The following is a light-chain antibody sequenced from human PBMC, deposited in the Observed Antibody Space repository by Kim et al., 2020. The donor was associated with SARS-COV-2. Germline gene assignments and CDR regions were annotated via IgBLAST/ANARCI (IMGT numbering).Light chain of an antibody. CDR2: RAN. V-gene: IGLV1-47*01. J-gene: IGLJ3*02. CDR3: AAWDDYLSAGA. CDR1: RSNIGINY. Sequence: GQSVTISCSGSRSNIGINYLSWYHPLPGTAPKLLLYRANQRPAGVPDRFSGSKSGTSASLAISGLRPEDEADYYCAAWDDYLSAGAFGGGTQLTVL.